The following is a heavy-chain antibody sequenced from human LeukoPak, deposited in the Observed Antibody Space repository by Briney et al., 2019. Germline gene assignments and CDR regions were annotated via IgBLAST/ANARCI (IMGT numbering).Heavy chain of an antibody. CDR3: ARYSSGWYYFDY. D-gene: IGHD6-19*01. Sequence: NPSETLSLTCTVSGGSISNYYWNWIRQPSGKGLEWIGYIYYSGSTNYNPSLKSRVTISVDTSKNQFSLKLSSVTAADTAVYYCARYSSGWYYFDYWGQGTLVTVSS. CDR1: GGSISNYY. V-gene: IGHV4-59*01. CDR2: IYYSGST. J-gene: IGHJ4*02.